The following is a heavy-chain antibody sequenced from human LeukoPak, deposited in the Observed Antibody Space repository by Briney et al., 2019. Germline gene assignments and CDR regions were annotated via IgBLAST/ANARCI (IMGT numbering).Heavy chain of an antibody. Sequence: QTGGSLRLSCTASGFTFGDYAMSWVRQAPGKGLEWVGFIRSKAYGGTTEYAASVKGRFTISRDDSKSIAYLQMNSLKTEDTAVYYCTRDPFDYWGQGTLVTVSS. CDR2: IRSKAYGGTT. V-gene: IGHV3-49*04. CDR3: TRDPFDY. CDR1: GFTFGDYA. J-gene: IGHJ4*02.